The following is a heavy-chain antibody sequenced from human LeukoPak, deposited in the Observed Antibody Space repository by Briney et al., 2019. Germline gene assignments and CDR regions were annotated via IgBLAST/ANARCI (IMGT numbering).Heavy chain of an antibody. CDR2: ISAYNGDT. D-gene: IGHD3-22*01. V-gene: IGHV1-18*01. CDR1: GYTFTSYA. Sequence: ASVKVSCKASGYTFTSYAMHWVRQAPGQGLEWMGWISAYNGDTNYAQMLQGRVTLTTDASTNTAYMELRSLRSDDTAVYYCARDLPDLTYSYDSSGLDYWGQGTLVTVST. CDR3: ARDLPDLTYSYDSSGLDY. J-gene: IGHJ4*02.